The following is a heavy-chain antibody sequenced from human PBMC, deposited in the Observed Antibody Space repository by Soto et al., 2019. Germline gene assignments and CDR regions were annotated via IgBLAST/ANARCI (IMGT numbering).Heavy chain of an antibody. J-gene: IGHJ4*02. D-gene: IGHD2-15*01. CDR3: AKDRVAARLEGLYFDY. CDR2: ISGSGGST. CDR1: GFTFSSYA. Sequence: PGGSLRLSCAASGFTFSSYAMSWVRQAPGKGLEWVSAISGSGGSTYYADSVKGRFTISRDNSKNTLYLQMNSLRAEDTAVYYCAKDRVAARLEGLYFDYWGQGTLVTVSS. V-gene: IGHV3-23*01.